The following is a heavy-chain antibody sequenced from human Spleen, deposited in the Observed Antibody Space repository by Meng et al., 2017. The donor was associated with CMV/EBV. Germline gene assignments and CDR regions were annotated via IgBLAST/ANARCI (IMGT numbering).Heavy chain of an antibody. D-gene: IGHD6-6*01. CDR2: IYYSGST. V-gene: IGHV4-39*07. CDR1: GGSISSSSYY. J-gene: IGHJ2*01. Sequence: QLQLQGSGPVLVKPSATLSLTCTVSGGSISSSSYYWGWIRQPPGKGLEWIGSIYYSGSTYYNPSLKSRVTISVAKSKYQFSLKLSSVTAADTAVYYCARGRRVGSSSPYWYFDLWGRGTLVTVSS. CDR3: ARGRRVGSSSPYWYFDL.